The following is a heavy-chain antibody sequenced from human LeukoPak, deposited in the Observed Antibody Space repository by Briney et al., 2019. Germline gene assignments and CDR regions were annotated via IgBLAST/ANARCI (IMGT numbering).Heavy chain of an antibody. CDR1: GGSISSHY. J-gene: IGHJ6*03. Sequence: SETLSLTCTVSGGSISSHYWTWIRQSPVKGLEWIGDVSNSGSTSYNPSLKSRVTISIDTSKNQFSLKLSSVTAADTAVYYCGRDALVGYFSYYYMDVWGKGTTVTVSS. CDR3: GRDALVGYFSYYYMDV. V-gene: IGHV4-59*11. D-gene: IGHD2-15*01. CDR2: VSNSGST.